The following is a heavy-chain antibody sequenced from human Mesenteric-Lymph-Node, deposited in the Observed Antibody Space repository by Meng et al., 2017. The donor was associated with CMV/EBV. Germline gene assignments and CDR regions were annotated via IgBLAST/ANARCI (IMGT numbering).Heavy chain of an antibody. Sequence: GGSLRLSCAASGFTFVNYWMTWVRQAPGKRPEWVANINPDGSERYHVDSVRGRFTISRDNAKNSVYLQMNSLRAEDTAVYYCVKIAAPGSIYQNYSMDVWGQGTTVTVSS. V-gene: IGHV3-7*01. D-gene: IGHD6-13*01. CDR1: GFTFVNYW. CDR2: INPDGSER. J-gene: IGHJ6*02. CDR3: VKIAAPGSIYQNYSMDV.